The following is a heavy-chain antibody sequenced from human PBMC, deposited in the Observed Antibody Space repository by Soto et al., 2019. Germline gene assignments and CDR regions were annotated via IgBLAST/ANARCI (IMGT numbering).Heavy chain of an antibody. D-gene: IGHD3-10*01. V-gene: IGHV4-4*02. CDR3: ARDQSYYGSGGLPAYYYYYGMDV. Sequence: SETLSLTCAVSGGSISSSNWWSWVRQPPGKGLEWIGEIYHSGSTNYNPSLKSRVTISVDTSKNQFSLKLSSVTAADTAVYYCARDQSYYGSGGLPAYYYYYGMDVWGQGTTVTVSS. J-gene: IGHJ6*02. CDR2: IYHSGST. CDR1: GGSISSSNW.